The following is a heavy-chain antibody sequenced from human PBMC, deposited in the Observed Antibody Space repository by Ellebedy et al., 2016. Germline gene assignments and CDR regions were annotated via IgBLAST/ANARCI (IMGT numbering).Heavy chain of an antibody. CDR2: IFYSGST. CDR1: GDSISSYY. D-gene: IGHD3-22*01. CDR3: ARWFYDRSGYHGMDV. Sequence: SETLSLXXTVSGDSISSYYWSWVRQPPGKGLEWIGYIFYSGSTDYNPSLKNRVTISVDASKRQFSLKLSSVTAADTAVYYCARWFYDRSGYHGMDVWGRGTTVTVFS. J-gene: IGHJ6*02. V-gene: IGHV4-59*01.